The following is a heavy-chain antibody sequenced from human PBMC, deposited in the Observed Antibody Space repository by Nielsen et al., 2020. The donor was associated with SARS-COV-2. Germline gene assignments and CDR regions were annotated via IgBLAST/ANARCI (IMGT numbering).Heavy chain of an antibody. J-gene: IGHJ4*02. D-gene: IGHD2-21*02. CDR1: GFTFDDYA. CDR3: AKAAIVVVTAANPYFDY. Sequence: SLKISCAASGFTFDDYAMHWVRQAPGKGLEWVSGISWNSGSIGYADSVKGRFTISRDNAKNSLYLQMNSLRAEDTALYYCAKAAIVVVTAANPYFDYWGQGTLVTVSS. V-gene: IGHV3-9*01. CDR2: ISWNSGSI.